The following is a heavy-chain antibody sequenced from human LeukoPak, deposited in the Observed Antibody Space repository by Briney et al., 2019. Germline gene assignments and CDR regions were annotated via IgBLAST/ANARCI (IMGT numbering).Heavy chain of an antibody. V-gene: IGHV3-48*01. CDR2: ISSSSSTI. J-gene: IGHJ6*03. CDR3: AKVGCSGGSCSSYYYYYYMDV. D-gene: IGHD2-15*01. CDR1: GFTFSSYS. Sequence: GGSLRLSCAASGFTFSSYSMNWVRQAPGKGLEWVSYISSSSSTIYYADSVKGRFTISRDNAKNSLYLQMNSLRAEDTAVYYCAKVGCSGGSCSSYYYYYYMDVWGEGTTVTVSS.